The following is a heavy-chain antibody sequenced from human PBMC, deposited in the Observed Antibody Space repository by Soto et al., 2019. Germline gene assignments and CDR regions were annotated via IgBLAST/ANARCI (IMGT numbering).Heavy chain of an antibody. CDR3: ARGRPLDY. Sequence: PSETVSLTCTVSGGSISSYYWSCIRQPPGKGLEGIGCIYYRGSTNYNPSLKSRVTISVDTSKNQFSLKLSSVTAADTAVYYCARGRPLDYWGQGTLVTVSS. CDR2: IYYRGST. J-gene: IGHJ4*02. V-gene: IGHV4-59*01. CDR1: GGSISSYY.